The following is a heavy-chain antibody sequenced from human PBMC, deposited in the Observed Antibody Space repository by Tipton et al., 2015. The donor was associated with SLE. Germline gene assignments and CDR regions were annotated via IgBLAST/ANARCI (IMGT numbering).Heavy chain of an antibody. CDR1: GGSISSGIYH. D-gene: IGHD4-23*01. CDR2: MSIRGNT. J-gene: IGHJ4*02. CDR3: ARDVNSGRHFDY. V-gene: IGHV4-61*09. Sequence: TLSLTCTVSGGSISSGIYHWSWIRQPAGKGLEWMGYMSIRGNTNFNPSLKSRVTISVDTSKNQFSLKLSSVTAADTAVYYCARDVNSGRHFDYWGQGTLVTVSS.